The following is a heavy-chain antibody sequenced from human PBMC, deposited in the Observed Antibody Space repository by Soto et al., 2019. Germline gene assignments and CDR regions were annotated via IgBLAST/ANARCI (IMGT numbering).Heavy chain of an antibody. J-gene: IGHJ6*02. CDR2: ISYDGSNK. CDR3: ARSPTPNYPLYYYYGMDV. CDR1: GFTFSSYA. D-gene: IGHD3-10*01. V-gene: IGHV3-30-3*01. Sequence: GGSLRLSCAASGFTFSSYAMHWVRQAPGKGLEWVAVISYDGSNKYYADSVKGRFTISRDNSKNTPYLQMNSLRAEDTAVYYCARSPTPNYPLYYYYGMDVWGQGTTVPVSS.